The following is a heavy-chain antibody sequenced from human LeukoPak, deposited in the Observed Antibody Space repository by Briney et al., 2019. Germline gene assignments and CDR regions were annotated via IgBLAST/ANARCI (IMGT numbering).Heavy chain of an antibody. D-gene: IGHD6-19*01. V-gene: IGHV3-13*04. CDR1: GFTFSSYD. CDR2: IGTAGDT. J-gene: IGHJ4*02. Sequence: PGGSLRLSFAASGFTFSSYDMHWVRQATGKGLEWVSAIGTAGDTYYPCCEKGRFTISRENDKNSLYLQMNSLRAGDTAVYYCARAHSSGWYIDYWGQGTLVTVSS. CDR3: ARAHSSGWYIDY.